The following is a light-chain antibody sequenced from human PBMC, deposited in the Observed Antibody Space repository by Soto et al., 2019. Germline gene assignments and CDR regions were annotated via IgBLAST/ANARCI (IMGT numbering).Light chain of an antibody. Sequence: EVVMAQSTATLSVSPGERATLSCRASQSVSSNLSWSQQKPGQAPRLLIYGAATMATGIPARFSGSGSGTELPLTISSLQSEYFDVYYCQKYNNWPNTYGHGTKLEIK. CDR3: QKYNNWPNT. V-gene: IGKV3-15*01. CDR1: QSVSSN. J-gene: IGKJ2*01. CDR2: GAA.